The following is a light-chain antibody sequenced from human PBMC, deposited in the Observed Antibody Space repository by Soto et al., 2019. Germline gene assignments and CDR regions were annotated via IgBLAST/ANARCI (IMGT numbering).Light chain of an antibody. V-gene: IGKV3-15*01. CDR3: QQYYSFPLT. J-gene: IGKJ3*01. Sequence: DIVVTQSPATLSVSPGERATLSCRASQSVSSDLAWYQQKPGQAPRLLIYGASTRATGIPARFSGSGSGTEFTLTISSLQSEDFATYYCQQYYSFPLTFGPGTKVDIK. CDR2: GAS. CDR1: QSVSSD.